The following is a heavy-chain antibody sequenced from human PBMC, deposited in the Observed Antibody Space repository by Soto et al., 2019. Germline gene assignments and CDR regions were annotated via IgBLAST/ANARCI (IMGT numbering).Heavy chain of an antibody. Sequence: ASVKVSCKASGYTFTSYGISWVRQAPGQGLEWMGWISAYNGNTNYAQKLQGRVTMTTDTSTSTAYMELRSLRSDDTAVYYCARLEVYVDRYYYYYGMDVWGQGTTVTVSS. D-gene: IGHD2-8*01. CDR2: ISAYNGNT. J-gene: IGHJ6*02. CDR1: GYTFTSYG. CDR3: ARLEVYVDRYYYYYGMDV. V-gene: IGHV1-18*04.